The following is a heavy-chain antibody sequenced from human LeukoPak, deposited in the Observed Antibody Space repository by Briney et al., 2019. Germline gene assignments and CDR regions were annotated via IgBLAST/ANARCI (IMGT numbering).Heavy chain of an antibody. CDR1: GYTFTGYY. CDR3: ARGDAKYSSSWYLY. D-gene: IGHD6-13*01. V-gene: IGHV1-2*02. CDR2: INPNSGGT. Sequence: GASVKVSCKASGYTFTGYYMHWVRQAPGQGLEWMGWINPNSGGTNYAQKFQGRVTMTRDTSISTAYMELSRLRSDDTAVYYCARGDAKYSSSWYLYWGQGTLVTVSS. J-gene: IGHJ4*02.